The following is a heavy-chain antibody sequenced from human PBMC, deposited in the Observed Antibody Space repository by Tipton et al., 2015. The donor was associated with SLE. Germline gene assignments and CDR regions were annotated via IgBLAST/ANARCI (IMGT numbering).Heavy chain of an antibody. CDR3: ARRNYDVLTGYYDAFDI. CDR1: GGSISSSHW. J-gene: IGHJ3*02. V-gene: IGHV4-4*02. D-gene: IGHD3-9*01. Sequence: TLPLTCAVSGGSISSSHWWSWVRQSPGKGLEWIGEVYHSGSTNYNPSLKSRVTISVDKSKNQFSLKLTSVTATDTAVYNCARRNYDVLTGYYDAFDIWGQGTMVTVSS. CDR2: VYHSGST.